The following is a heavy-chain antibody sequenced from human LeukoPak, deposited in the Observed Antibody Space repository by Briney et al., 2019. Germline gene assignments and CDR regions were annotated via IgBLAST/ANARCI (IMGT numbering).Heavy chain of an antibody. V-gene: IGHV5-10-1*01. CDR1: GYIFTSYW. J-gene: IGHJ5*02. CDR2: IDPSDSYT. Sequence: HGESLKISCKGSGYIFTSYWISWVRQMPGKGLEWMGRIDPSDSYTNYSPSFQGHVTISADKSISTAYLQWSSLKASDTAMYYCASHYCSSTSCYAWGQGTLVTVSS. CDR3: ASHYCSSTSCYA. D-gene: IGHD2-2*01.